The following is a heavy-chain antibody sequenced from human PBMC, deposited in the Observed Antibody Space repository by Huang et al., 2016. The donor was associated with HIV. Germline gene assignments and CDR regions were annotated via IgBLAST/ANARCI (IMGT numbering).Heavy chain of an antibody. V-gene: IGHV1-69*13. CDR2: IIPIFGTA. CDR1: GGTFSSYA. Sequence: QVQLVQSGAEVKKPGSSVKVSCKASGGTFSSYAIIWVRQAPGQGLEWMGGIIPIFGTANYAQKFQGRVTITADESTSTAYMELSSLRSEDTAVYYCARARGYYDSSVSYYFDYWGQGTLVTVSS. D-gene: IGHD3-22*01. CDR3: ARARGYYDSSVSYYFDY. J-gene: IGHJ4*02.